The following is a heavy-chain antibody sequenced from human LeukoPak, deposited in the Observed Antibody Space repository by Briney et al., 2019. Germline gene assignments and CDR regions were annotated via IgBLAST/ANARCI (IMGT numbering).Heavy chain of an antibody. V-gene: IGHV3-21*01. D-gene: IGHD2-21*02. Sequence: GGSLRLSRAASGFTFSSYSMNWVRQAPGKGLEWVSSISSSSSYIYYADSVKGRFTISRDNAKNSLYLQMNSLRAEDTAVYYCARVKESVSGGDHVDYWGQGTLVTVSS. CDR3: ARVKESVSGGDHVDY. J-gene: IGHJ4*02. CDR1: GFTFSSYS. CDR2: ISSSSSYI.